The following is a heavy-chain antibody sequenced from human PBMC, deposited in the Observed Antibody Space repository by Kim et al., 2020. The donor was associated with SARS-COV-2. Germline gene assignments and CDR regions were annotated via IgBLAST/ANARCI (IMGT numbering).Heavy chain of an antibody. D-gene: IGHD3-22*01. CDR3: ARDTVDYYDSSGYAGVGDY. Sequence: SETLSLTCTVSGGSISSSSYYWGWIRQPPGKGLEWIGSIYYSGSTYYNPSLKSRVTISVDTSKNQFSLKLSSVTAADTAVYYCARDTVDYYDSSGYAGVGDYWGQGTLVTVSS. CDR1: GGSISSSSYY. CDR2: IYYSGST. J-gene: IGHJ4*02. V-gene: IGHV4-39*07.